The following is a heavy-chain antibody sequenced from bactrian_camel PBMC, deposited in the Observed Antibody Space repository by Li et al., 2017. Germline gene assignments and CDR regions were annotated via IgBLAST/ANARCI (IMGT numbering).Heavy chain of an antibody. CDR3: AAIESSTGSRCYPNWKHDYGY. D-gene: IGHD3*01. J-gene: IGHJ6*01. CDR1: GYTYKTYC. Sequence: VQLVESGGGSVQAGGSLRLSCVASGYTYKTYCMGWFRQPPGKEREGVASIYSGGGGYMAYVDSVKGRFTISRDNDKNTMYLEMKSLKPEDTAMYYCAAIESSTGSRCYPNWKHDYGYWGYGTQVT. CDR2: IYSGGGGYM. V-gene: IGHV3S40*01.